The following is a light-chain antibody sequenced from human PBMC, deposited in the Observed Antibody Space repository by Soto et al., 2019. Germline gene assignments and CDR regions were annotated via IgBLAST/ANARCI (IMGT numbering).Light chain of an antibody. CDR2: SAS. CDR1: RRFNSNY. V-gene: IGKV3-20*01. J-gene: IGKJ5*01. CDR3: QQYGTSPIT. Sequence: EILLTQSPGTLSVSPGERATLSCSASRRFNSNYLGWYQQKPGQAPRLLIYSASTRATGIPDRFSGSGSGTDFTLTISRLEPEDLAVYYCQQYGTSPITFDQGTRLEIK.